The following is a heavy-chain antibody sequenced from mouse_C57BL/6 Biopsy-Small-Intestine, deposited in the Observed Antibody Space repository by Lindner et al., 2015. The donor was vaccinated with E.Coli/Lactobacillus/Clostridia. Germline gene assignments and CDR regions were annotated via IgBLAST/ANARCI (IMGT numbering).Heavy chain of an antibody. V-gene: IGHV6-6*01. CDR2: IRGEANNHAT. Sequence: VQLQESGGGLVQPGRSLKLSCAASGFTFSDAWMDWVRQSPERGLEWVAEIRGEANNHATYYAESVKGRFTISRDDSKSSVYLQMNTLRAEDTGIYYCTRPGGYALVDYWGQGTSVTVSS. CDR1: GFTFSDAW. CDR3: TRPGGYALVDY. J-gene: IGHJ4*01. D-gene: IGHD2-2*01.